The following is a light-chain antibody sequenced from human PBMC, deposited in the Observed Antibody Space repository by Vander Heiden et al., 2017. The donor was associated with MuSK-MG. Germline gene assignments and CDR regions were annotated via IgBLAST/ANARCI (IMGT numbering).Light chain of an antibody. CDR3: QQSYSTPRT. CDR1: QSISSY. CDR2: AAS. V-gene: IGKV1-39*01. J-gene: IGKJ1*01. Sequence: DIKLTQSPSSLSASVGDRVTITCRASQSISSYLNWYQQKPGQAPKLLIYAASSMHSGVPSRFSGSGSGTDFTLTISSLQPEDFATYYCQQSYSTPRTFGQGTKVEIK.